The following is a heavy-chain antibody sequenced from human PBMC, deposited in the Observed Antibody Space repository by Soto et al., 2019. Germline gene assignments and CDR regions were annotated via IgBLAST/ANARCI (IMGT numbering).Heavy chain of an antibody. CDR3: ARGSVPGWFDP. CDR2: IYHSGST. Sequence: QVHLQESGPGLVNPSQTLSLTCTVSGGSISSDGYYWSGIRQHPGKGLEWIGDIYHSGSTYYNPALKTRVTISVDTSKSQFSLKLSSVTAADTAVYYCARGSVPGWFDPWGQGTLVTVSS. CDR1: GGSISSDGYY. J-gene: IGHJ5*02. V-gene: IGHV4-31*03. D-gene: IGHD3-10*01.